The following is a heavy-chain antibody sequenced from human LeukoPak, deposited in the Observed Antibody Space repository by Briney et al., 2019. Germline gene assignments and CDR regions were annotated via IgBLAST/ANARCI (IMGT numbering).Heavy chain of an antibody. CDR2: IYYIGST. V-gene: IGHV4-59*01. J-gene: IGHJ5*02. Sequence: LETLSLTCTVSSDSISSYYWSWIRQPPGKGLEWIGYIYYIGSTNYNPSLKSRVTISVDTSKNQFSLKLSSVIAADTAVYYCARVGAYNWFDPWGQGTLVTVSS. D-gene: IGHD3-10*01. CDR3: ARVGAYNWFDP. CDR1: SDSISSYY.